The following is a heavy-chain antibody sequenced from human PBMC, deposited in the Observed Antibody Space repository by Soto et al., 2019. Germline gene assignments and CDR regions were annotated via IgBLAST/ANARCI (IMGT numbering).Heavy chain of an antibody. CDR2: IYYSGST. V-gene: IGHV4-39*01. D-gene: IGHD1-20*01. J-gene: IGHJ4*02. CDR1: GGSISSSSYY. Sequence: SETLSLTCTVSGGSISSSSYYWGWIRQPPGKGLEWIGSIYYSGSTYYNPSLKSRVTISVDTSKNQFSLKLSSVTAADTAVYYCARGLYNWNYSDYWGQGTLVTVSS. CDR3: ARGLYNWNYSDY.